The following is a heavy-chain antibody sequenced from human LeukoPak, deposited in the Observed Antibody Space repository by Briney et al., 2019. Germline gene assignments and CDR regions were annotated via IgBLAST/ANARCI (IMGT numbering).Heavy chain of an antibody. CDR2: INTDGSKT. Sequence: GGSLRLSCAASGFSFTSYWMHWVRQAPGKGLEWVSPINTDGSKTDHADSVKGRFTVSRDNVKNTLYLQTTGLSSEDTAVYGCARGRDLIWGVWGKGATVTV. CDR3: ARGRDLIWGV. D-gene: IGHD3-10*01. J-gene: IGHJ6*03. CDR1: GFSFTSYW. V-gene: IGHV3-74*01.